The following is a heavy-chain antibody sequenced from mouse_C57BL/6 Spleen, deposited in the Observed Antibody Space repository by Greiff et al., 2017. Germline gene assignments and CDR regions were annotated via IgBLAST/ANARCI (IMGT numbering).Heavy chain of an antibody. CDR3: ARVREYGEVDD. V-gene: IGHV5-17*01. Sequence: EVQRVESGGGFVKPGGSLKLSCAASGFTFSDYGMHWVRQAPEKGLEWVAYISSGSSTIYYADTVKGRFTISRDNAENTLFMQMTSLRSEDTAMYYCARVREYGEVDDWGKGTTLTVSS. D-gene: IGHD1-2*01. CDR2: ISSGSSTI. CDR1: GFTFSDYG. J-gene: IGHJ2*01.